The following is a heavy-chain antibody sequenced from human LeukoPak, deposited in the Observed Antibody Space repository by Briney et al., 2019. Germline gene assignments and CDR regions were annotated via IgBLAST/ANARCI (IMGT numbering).Heavy chain of an antibody. J-gene: IGHJ4*02. D-gene: IGHD3-10*01. CDR2: IYHSGST. V-gene: IGHV4-38-2*02. CDR3: ARSLGSGNYFDY. CDR1: GYSISSGYY. Sequence: SETLSLTCTVSGYSISSGYYWGWIRQPPGKGLEWIGSIYHSGSTYYNPSLKSRVTISVDTSKNQFSLKLSSVTAADTAVYYCARSLGSGNYFDYWGQGTLVTVSS.